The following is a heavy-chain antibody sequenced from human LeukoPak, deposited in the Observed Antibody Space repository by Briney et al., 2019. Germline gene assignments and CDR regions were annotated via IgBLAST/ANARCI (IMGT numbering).Heavy chain of an antibody. V-gene: IGHV3-74*01. J-gene: IGHJ4*02. CDR3: VRDRDGYNY. D-gene: IGHD5-24*01. CDR2: IDIDGSTT. CDR1: GFTFSNSL. Sequence: GGSLRLSCAASGFTFSNSLMHWVRQVPGKGLVWVARIDIDGSTTHYADSVKGRFTIPRDNAKNTLYLQMNILRAEDTAVYYCVRDRDGYNYWGQGTLVTVSS.